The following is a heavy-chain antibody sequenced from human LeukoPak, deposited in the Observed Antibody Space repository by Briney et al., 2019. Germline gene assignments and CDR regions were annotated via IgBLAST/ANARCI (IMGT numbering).Heavy chain of an antibody. V-gene: IGHV4-59*01. CDR3: ARGTIPGYYYYGMDV. CDR2: IYYSGST. CDR1: GGSISTYY. D-gene: IGHD3-3*01. J-gene: IGHJ6*02. Sequence: SETLSLTCTVSGGSISTYYWSWLRQPPGKGLEWLGYIYYSGSTNYNPSLKSRVTISVDTSKNQFSLKLSSVTAADTAVYYCARGTIPGYYYYGMDVWGQGTTVTVSS.